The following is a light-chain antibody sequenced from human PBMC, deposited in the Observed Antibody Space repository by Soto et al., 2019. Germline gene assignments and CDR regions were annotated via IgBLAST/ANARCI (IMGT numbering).Light chain of an antibody. CDR1: QSVSSN. CDR2: GAS. J-gene: IGKJ1*01. CDR3: QQYNDWQT. V-gene: IGKV3-15*01. Sequence: EIVITRSPATLSVSLGERATLSCRASQSVSSNLAWYQLKPGQAPRLLIYGASTRATGIPARFSGSGSGTEFTLTISSLQSEDFAVYYCQQYNDWQTFGQGTKV.